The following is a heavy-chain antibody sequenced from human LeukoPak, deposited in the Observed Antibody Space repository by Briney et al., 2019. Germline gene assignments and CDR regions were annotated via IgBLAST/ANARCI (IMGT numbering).Heavy chain of an antibody. CDR3: ARIPSITIFGVVTPDWFDP. CDR2: IIPIFGTA. Sequence: GASVKVSCKASGGTFSSYPISWVRQAPGQGLEWMGGIIPIFGTANYAQKFQGRVTITTDESTSTAYMELSSLRSEDTAVYYCARIPSITIFGVVTPDWFDPWGQGTLVTVSS. D-gene: IGHD3-3*01. CDR1: GGTFSSYP. J-gene: IGHJ5*02. V-gene: IGHV1-69*05.